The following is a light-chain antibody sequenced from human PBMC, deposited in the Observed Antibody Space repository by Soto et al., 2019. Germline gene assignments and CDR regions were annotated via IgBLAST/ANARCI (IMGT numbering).Light chain of an antibody. V-gene: IGLV1-40*01. CDR1: SSNIGAGYD. Sequence: QSVLTQPPSVSGAPGQRVTISCAGSSSNIGAGYDVHWYQQLPGTAPKLLIYANSNRPSGVPDRFSGSKSGASASLAITGLQAEDEYLYYCQSYDTSLSGFVVFGGGTKLTVL. CDR3: QSYDTSLSGFVV. J-gene: IGLJ2*01. CDR2: ANS.